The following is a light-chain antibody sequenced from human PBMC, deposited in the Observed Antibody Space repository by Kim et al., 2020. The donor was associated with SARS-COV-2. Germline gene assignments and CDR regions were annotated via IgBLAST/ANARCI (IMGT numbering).Light chain of an antibody. CDR3: SSYAGDKNLI. V-gene: IGLV2-8*01. J-gene: IGLJ2*01. Sequence: GQSFTISCSGTTRDIGAYNYVFWYQQHPGSPPSLMISEVSRRPSGVPDRFSGSKSGNTASLPVSGLQPEDEADYYCSSYAGDKNLIFGGGTQLTVL. CDR2: EVS. CDR1: TRDIGAYNY.